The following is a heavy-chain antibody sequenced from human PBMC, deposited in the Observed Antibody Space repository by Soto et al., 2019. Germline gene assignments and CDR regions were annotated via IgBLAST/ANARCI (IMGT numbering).Heavy chain of an antibody. CDR1: GYTFRAFY. Sequence: ASVNVSCKASGYTFRAFYLHWVRQVPGRGLEWIGWINPNFGDAKFAPEFQGRVSMNGDTSINTVYLDFSGLTSDDTAVYYCVRALSGWIRSACDALGKGTMVIVSS. CDR2: INPNFGDA. D-gene: IGHD2-2*03. J-gene: IGHJ3*01. CDR3: VRALSGWIRSACDA. V-gene: IGHV1-2*02.